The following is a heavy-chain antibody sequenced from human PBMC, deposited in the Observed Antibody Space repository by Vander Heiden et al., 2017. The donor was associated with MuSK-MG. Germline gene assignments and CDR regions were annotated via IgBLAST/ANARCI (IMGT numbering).Heavy chain of an antibody. CDR3: AKVTGSYYYDSSGYSPFDY. CDR2: ISGSGGST. J-gene: IGHJ4*02. V-gene: IGHV3-23*01. CDR1: GFTFSRYA. D-gene: IGHD3-22*01. Sequence: EVQLLESGGGLVQPGGSLRLSCAASGFTFSRYAMGWVRQAPGKGLEWVSAISGSGGSTYYADSVKGRFTISRDNSKNTLYLQMNSLRAEDTAVYYCAKVTGSYYYDSSGYSPFDYWGQGTLVTVSS.